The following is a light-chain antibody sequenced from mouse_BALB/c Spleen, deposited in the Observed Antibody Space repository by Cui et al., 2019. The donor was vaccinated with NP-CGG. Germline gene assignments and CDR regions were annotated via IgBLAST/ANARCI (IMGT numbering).Light chain of an antibody. J-gene: IGLJ1*01. CDR1: TGAVTTSNY. V-gene: IGLV1*01. CDR3: ALWYSNHWV. CDR2: GTN. Sequence: QPFLTRESPPTTSPVETVPPIFRSSTGAVTTSNYANWVQEKPDHLFTGLIGGTNNRAPGVPARFSGSLIGDKAALTITGAQTEDEAIYFCALWYSNHWVFGGGTKLTVL.